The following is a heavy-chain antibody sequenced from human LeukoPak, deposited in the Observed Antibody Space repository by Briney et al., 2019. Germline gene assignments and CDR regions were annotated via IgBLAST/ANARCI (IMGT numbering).Heavy chain of an antibody. CDR3: ARGGRERYSSGWTDAFDI. V-gene: IGHV1-46*01. CDR1: GYTFTSYY. Sequence: AAVKVSCKASGYTFTSYYMHWVRQAPGQGLEWMGIINSSLVSQSYAQKFQGRVTMTRDTSTSTVYMELSSLSSEDTAVYYCARGGRERYSSGWTDAFDIWGQGTMVAVSS. D-gene: IGHD6-19*01. CDR2: INSSLVSQ. J-gene: IGHJ3*02.